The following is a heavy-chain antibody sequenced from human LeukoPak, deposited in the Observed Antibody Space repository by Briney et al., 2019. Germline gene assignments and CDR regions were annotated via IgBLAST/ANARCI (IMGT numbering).Heavy chain of an antibody. V-gene: IGHV1-46*01. Sequence: GASVKVSCKASGYTFTSYYMHWVRQAPGQGLEWMGIINPSGGSTSYAQKFQGRGTMTTDTSTSTAYMELWSLRSDDTAVYYCARDLYASGSYSGDYWGQGTLVTVSS. CDR2: INPSGGST. CDR3: ARDLYASGSYSGDY. CDR1: GYTFTSYY. J-gene: IGHJ4*02. D-gene: IGHD6-19*01.